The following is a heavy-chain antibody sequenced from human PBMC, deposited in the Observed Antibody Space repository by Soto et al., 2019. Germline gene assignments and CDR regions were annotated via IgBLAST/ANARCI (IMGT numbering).Heavy chain of an antibody. J-gene: IGHJ2*01. CDR1: GYTFTSYY. CDR2: INPSGGST. Sequence: QVQLVQSGAEVKKPGASVKVSCKASGYTFTSYYMHWVRQAPGQGLEWMGIINPSGGSTSYAQKCQDRVTMTRDTSTSTVYMELSSLRSEDTAVYYCATNRIAVAASKGNWYFDLWGRGTLVTVSS. V-gene: IGHV1-46*01. CDR3: ATNRIAVAASKGNWYFDL. D-gene: IGHD6-19*01.